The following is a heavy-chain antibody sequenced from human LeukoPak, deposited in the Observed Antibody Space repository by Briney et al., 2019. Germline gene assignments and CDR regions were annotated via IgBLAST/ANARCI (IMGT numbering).Heavy chain of an antibody. CDR2: ISTSSNI. CDR3: ARDRSYVGFDY. V-gene: IGHV3-69-1*01. J-gene: IGHJ4*02. D-gene: IGHD4-23*01. Sequence: GGSLRLSCAASGFTVSNTFMSWVRQAPGKGLEWVSSISTSSNIYYADSVKGRFTVSRDNAKNSVYLQTNSLRAEDTAVYYCARDRSYVGFDYWGQGTLVTVSS. CDR1: GFTVSNTF.